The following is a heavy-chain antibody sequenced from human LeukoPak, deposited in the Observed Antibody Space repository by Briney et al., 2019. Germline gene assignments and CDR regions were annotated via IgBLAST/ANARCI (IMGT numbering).Heavy chain of an antibody. CDR2: IYYSGST. CDR1: GGSISSSSYY. D-gene: IGHD3-16*01. J-gene: IGHJ4*02. CDR3: ARQRGGNTSELRY. Sequence: PSETLSLTCTVSGGSISSSSYYWGWIRQPPGKGLEWIGSIYYSGSTYYNPSLKSRVTISVDTSKNQFSLKLSSVTAADTAVYYCARQRGGNTSELRYWGQGTLVTVSS. V-gene: IGHV4-39*01.